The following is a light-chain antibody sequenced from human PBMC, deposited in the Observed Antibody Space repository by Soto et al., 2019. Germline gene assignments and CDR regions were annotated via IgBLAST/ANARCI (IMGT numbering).Light chain of an antibody. J-gene: IGKJ1*01. Sequence: DNQMTQSPSTLSASVGDRVTITCRASQSISNYLNWYQQKPGKAPKLLIYDASSLQSGVPSRFSGSGFGTDFPLTISSLQPEDFATYYCQKSYSRVTFGQGTTV. CDR3: QKSYSRVT. CDR2: DAS. CDR1: QSISNY. V-gene: IGKV1-39*01.